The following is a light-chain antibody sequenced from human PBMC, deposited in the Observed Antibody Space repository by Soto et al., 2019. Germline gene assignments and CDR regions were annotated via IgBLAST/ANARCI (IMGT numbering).Light chain of an antibody. V-gene: IGKV1-12*01. Sequence: IQLTQSPSSVSACVGDRVSIACRASKGIIGNLAWYQQKAGKVPKLLIYAASSLQRGVLIRFSGSGSGTDFTLTISSLQAGDAATDYCPQANSFPLTFGGGTKV. CDR1: KGIIGN. CDR2: AAS. CDR3: PQANSFPLT. J-gene: IGKJ4*02.